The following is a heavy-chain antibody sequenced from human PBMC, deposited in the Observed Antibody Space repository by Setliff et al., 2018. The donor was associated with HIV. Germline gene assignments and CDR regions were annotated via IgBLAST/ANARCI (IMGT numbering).Heavy chain of an antibody. Sequence: SVKVSCKASGGTFRSKGISWVRQAPGQGLEWMGGIIPIFGTPDYAQKFQGRITITADESTSTAYMELRSLRSEDTAVYYCAREGSGWYLTSYYYYGMDVWGQGTTVTVSS. V-gene: IGHV1-69*13. D-gene: IGHD6-19*01. CDR3: AREGSGWYLTSYYYYGMDV. J-gene: IGHJ6*02. CDR1: GGTFRSKG. CDR2: IIPIFGTP.